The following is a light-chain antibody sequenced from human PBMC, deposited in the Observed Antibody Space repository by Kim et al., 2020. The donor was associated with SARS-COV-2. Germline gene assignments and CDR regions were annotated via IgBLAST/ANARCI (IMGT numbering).Light chain of an antibody. CDR2: ATS. CDR1: QDIRND. J-gene: IGKJ4*01. Sequence: DIQMTQSPSSLSASVGDRVTITCRASQDIRNDLGWYQQQPGKAPKRRIYATSTLQSGVPSRFSGSGSETEFTLTISSLQPEDFATYYCLQHNSFPLTFGGGTKVDIK. CDR3: LQHNSFPLT. V-gene: IGKV1-17*01.